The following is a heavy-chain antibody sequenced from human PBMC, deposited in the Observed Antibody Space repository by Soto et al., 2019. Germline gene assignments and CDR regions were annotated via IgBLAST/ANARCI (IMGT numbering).Heavy chain of an antibody. CDR1: GFTLNSYG. Sequence: LRLSCAASGFTLNSYGMHWVRQAPGKGLEWVTVISFDGSNKWFADSVKGRFTISRDNYKNTLDLQVNSLRPEDTAVYYCAKQGSPGVGDIPYYFDYWGQGTLVTVSS. D-gene: IGHD1-26*01. V-gene: IGHV3-30*18. CDR3: AKQGSPGVGDIPYYFDY. J-gene: IGHJ4*02. CDR2: ISFDGSNK.